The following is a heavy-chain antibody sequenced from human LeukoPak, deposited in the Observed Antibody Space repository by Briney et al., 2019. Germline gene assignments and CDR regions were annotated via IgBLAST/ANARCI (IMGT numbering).Heavy chain of an antibody. Sequence: SETLSLTCTVSGGSISSSTYYWAWIRQSPGKGLEWIGSITYSGSTYYNPSLESRVTISVDTSKNQFSLRLISVTAVDTAVYYCARQGVGATDCWGQGALVTVSS. CDR2: ITYSGST. CDR1: GGSISSSTYY. CDR3: ARQGVGATDC. J-gene: IGHJ4*02. V-gene: IGHV4-39*01. D-gene: IGHD1-26*01.